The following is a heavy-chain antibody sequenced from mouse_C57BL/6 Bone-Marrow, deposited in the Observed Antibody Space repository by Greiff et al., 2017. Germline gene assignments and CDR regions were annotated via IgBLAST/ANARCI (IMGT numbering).Heavy chain of an antibody. J-gene: IGHJ2*01. V-gene: IGHV1-55*01. CDR1: GYTFPSYW. Sequence: VQLKQPGAELVKPGASVKMSCKASGYTFPSYWLTWVKQRPGQGLEWIGDIYPTSGRTNYNEKFKSKAILTVDTSSHTAYMQLSSLTSADSAVFYCARSGPLGRSFDYWGQGTTLTVSS. CDR3: ARSGPLGRSFDY. CDR2: IYPTSGRT. D-gene: IGHD4-1*01.